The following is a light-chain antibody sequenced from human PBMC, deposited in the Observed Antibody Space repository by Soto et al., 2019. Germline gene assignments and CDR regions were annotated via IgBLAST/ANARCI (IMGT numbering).Light chain of an antibody. J-gene: IGKJ4*01. CDR3: QQYNNWPIT. CDR1: QSVSSN. V-gene: IGKV3D-15*01. Sequence: EIVMTQSPATLSVSPGXRATLSCRASQSVSSNLAWYQQKPGQAPRLLIYGASTRATGIPARFSGSGSGTEFTLTISSLQSEDFAVYYCQQYNNWPITFGGGTKVDSK. CDR2: GAS.